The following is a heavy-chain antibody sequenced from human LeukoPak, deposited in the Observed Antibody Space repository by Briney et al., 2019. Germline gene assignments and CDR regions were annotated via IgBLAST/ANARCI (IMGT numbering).Heavy chain of an antibody. V-gene: IGHV4-39*01. CDR3: ARTKSFFYSSDNAFFDP. Sequence: SETVSLTCTVSYESISSSSHYWGWIRRPPGKGLQWIGRIDSDRNIHSNRSLQSRDTMSLGTSQNLSALKLSAITAADRSVYYCARTKSFFYSSDNAFFDPWGQGILVTVSS. CDR1: YESISSSSHY. D-gene: IGHD6-19*01. CDR2: IDSDRNI. J-gene: IGHJ5*02.